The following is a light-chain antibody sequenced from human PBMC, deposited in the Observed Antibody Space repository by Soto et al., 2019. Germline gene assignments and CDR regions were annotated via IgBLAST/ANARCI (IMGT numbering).Light chain of an antibody. J-gene: IGKJ1*01. CDR1: QSISSW. CDR2: DAS. CDR3: ETYNSHPRT. Sequence: DSQITQAPSTLSAAVVYRVAISCLDSQSISSWLAWYKQKPGKAPKLLIYDASSLESGVPSRFSGSGSRTAFTTTLPSSQPDAFATHYCETYNSHPRTFGPGTKVDIK. V-gene: IGKV1-5*01.